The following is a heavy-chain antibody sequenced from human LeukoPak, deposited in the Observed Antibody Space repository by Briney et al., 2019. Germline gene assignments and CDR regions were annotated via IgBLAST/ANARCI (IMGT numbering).Heavy chain of an antibody. CDR2: ISGSGGST. CDR1: GFTFSSYA. V-gene: IGHV3-23*01. Sequence: TGGSLRLSCAASGFTFSSYAMSWVRQAPGKGLEWVSAISGSGGSTYYADSVKGRFTISRDNSKNTLYLQMNSLRAEDTAVYYCNSEGGGLYYYGMDVWGQGTTVTVSS. J-gene: IGHJ6*02. D-gene: IGHD2-21*01. CDR3: NSEGGGLYYYGMDV.